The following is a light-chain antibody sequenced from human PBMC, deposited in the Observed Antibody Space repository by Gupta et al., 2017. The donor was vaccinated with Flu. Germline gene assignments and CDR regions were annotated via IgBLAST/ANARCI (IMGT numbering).Light chain of an antibody. V-gene: IGKV3D-20*01. CDR1: QSVYSNY. CDR2: DAS. CDR3: QQYGGSPQT. J-gene: IGKJ2*01. Sequence: EIVLTQSPATLSLSPGERVTLSCGASQSVYSNYLAWYQQKPGLAPRLLIYDASSRATGIPDRFSGSGTGTDFTLTISRLEPEDFAVYYCQQYGGSPQTFGQGTKLEI.